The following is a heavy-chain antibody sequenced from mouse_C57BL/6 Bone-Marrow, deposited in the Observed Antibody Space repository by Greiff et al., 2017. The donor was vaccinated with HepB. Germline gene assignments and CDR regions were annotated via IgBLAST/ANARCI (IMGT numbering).Heavy chain of an antibody. V-gene: IGHV1-42*01. J-gene: IGHJ4*01. D-gene: IGHD2-5*01. CDR1: GYSFTGYY. Sequence: VQLKQSGPELVKPGASVKISCKASGYSFTGYYMNWVKQSPEKSLEWIGEINPSTGGTTYNQKFKAKATLTVDKSSSTAYMQLKSLTSEDSAVYYCARKGEDSNYVSAMDYWGQGTSVTVSS. CDR3: ARKGEDSNYVSAMDY. CDR2: INPSTGGT.